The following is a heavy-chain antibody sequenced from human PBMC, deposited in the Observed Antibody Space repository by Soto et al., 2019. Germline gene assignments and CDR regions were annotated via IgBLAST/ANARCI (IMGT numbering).Heavy chain of an antibody. Sequence: SETLSLTCTVSGGSISSYYWSWIRQPPGKGLEWIGYIYYSGSTNYNPSLKSRVTISVDTSKNQFSLKLSSVTAADTAVYYCARHPPLYGDLPDYWGQGTLVTVSS. CDR3: ARHPPLYGDLPDY. D-gene: IGHD4-17*01. CDR2: IYYSGST. CDR1: GGSISSYY. V-gene: IGHV4-59*08. J-gene: IGHJ4*02.